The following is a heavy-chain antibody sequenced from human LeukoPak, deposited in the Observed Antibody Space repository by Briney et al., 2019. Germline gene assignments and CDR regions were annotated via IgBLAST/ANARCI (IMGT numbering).Heavy chain of an antibody. CDR3: AKGKSDTAMAPADY. V-gene: IGHV3-9*01. J-gene: IGHJ4*02. CDR1: GFTFDDYA. Sequence: PGRSLRLSCAASGFTFDDYAMHWVRQAPGKGLEWVSGISWNSGSIGYADSVKGRFTISRDNAKNSLYLQMNSLRAEDTALYYCAKGKSDTAMAPADYWGQGTLVTVSS. CDR2: ISWNSGSI. D-gene: IGHD5-18*01.